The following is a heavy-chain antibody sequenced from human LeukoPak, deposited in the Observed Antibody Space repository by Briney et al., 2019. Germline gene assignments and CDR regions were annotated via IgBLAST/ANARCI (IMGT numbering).Heavy chain of an antibody. J-gene: IGHJ4*02. CDR1: GFTFSSYW. V-gene: IGHV3-7*01. Sequence: GESLKISCAASGFTFSSYWMSWVRQAPGKGLEWVANIKQDGSEKYYVDSVKGRFTISRDNAKNSLYLQMNSLRAEDTAVYYCARDTVTRRLRYWGQGTLVTVSS. CDR2: IKQDGSEK. D-gene: IGHD4-17*01. CDR3: ARDTVTRRLRY.